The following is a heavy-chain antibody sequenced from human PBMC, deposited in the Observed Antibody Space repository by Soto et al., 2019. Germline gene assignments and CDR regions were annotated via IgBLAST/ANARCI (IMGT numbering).Heavy chain of an antibody. J-gene: IGHJ4*02. Sequence: TSETLSLTCTVSGGSISSGGYYWSWIRQHPGKGLEWIGYIYYSGSTYYNPSLKSRVTISVDTSKNQFSLKLSSVTAADTAVYYCARGDYYDSSDYWGQGTLVTVSS. D-gene: IGHD3-22*01. CDR1: GGSISSGGYY. CDR2: IYYSGST. V-gene: IGHV4-31*03. CDR3: ARGDYYDSSDY.